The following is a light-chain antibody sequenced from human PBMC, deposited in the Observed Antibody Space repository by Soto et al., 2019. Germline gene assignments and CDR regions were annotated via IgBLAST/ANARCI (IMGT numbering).Light chain of an antibody. CDR2: EAS. CDR1: QSISSW. J-gene: IGKJ4*01. Sequence: DIQMTQSPSTLSASVGDRVTITCRASQSISSWLAWYQQKPGKAPKVLLYEASSLESGVPSSFSGSGSGTEFTLTTSRLQPDDLATYYCQQDNTYSLTFGGGTKVEI. V-gene: IGKV1-5*03. CDR3: QQDNTYSLT.